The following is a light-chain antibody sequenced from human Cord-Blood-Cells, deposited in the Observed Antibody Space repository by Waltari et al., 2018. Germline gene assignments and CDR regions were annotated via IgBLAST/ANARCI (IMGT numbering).Light chain of an antibody. CDR2: GAS. CDR3: QQYNNWWT. J-gene: IGKJ1*01. Sequence: EIVMTQSPATLSVSPGERATLPCRASQSVSSNLAWYQQKPGQAPRPPIYGASTRATGIPARFSGSGSGTEFTLTISSLQSEDFAVYYCQQYNNWWTFGQGTKVEIK. V-gene: IGKV3-15*01. CDR1: QSVSSN.